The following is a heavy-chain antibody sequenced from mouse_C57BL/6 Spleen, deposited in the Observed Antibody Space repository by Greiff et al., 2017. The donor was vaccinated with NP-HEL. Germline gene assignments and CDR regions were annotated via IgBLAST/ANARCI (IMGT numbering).Heavy chain of an antibody. D-gene: IGHD2-5*01. V-gene: IGHV1-55*01. J-gene: IGHJ2*01. CDR2: IYPGSGST. CDR3: ARAYYSNYAFDY. CDR1: GYTFTSYW. Sequence: VQLQQPGAELVKPGASVKMSCKASGYTFTSYWITWVKQRPGQGLEWIGDIYPGSGSTNYNEKFKSKATLTVDTSSSTAYMQLSSLTSEDSAVYYCARAYYSNYAFDYWGKGTTLTVAS.